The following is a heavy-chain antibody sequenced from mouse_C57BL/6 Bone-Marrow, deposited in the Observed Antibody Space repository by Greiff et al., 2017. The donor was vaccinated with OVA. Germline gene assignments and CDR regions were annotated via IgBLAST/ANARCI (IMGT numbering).Heavy chain of an antibody. Sequence: EVKLMESGPELVKPGASVKISCKASGYTFTDYYMNWVKQSHGKSLEWIGDINPNNGGTSYNQKFKGKATLTVDKSSSTAYMELRSLTSEDSAVYYCARASLGLVFGYWGQGTTLTVSS. D-gene: IGHD4-1*01. J-gene: IGHJ2*01. CDR2: INPNNGGT. CDR3: ARASLGLVFGY. CDR1: GYTFTDYY. V-gene: IGHV1-26*01.